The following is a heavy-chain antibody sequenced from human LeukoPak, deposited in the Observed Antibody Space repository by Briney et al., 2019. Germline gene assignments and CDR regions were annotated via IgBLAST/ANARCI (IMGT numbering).Heavy chain of an antibody. D-gene: IGHD5-24*01. CDR2: IYGGGST. CDR1: GFAVSSDY. J-gene: IGHJ3*02. CDR3: ARARSWPEHALDI. V-gene: IGHV3-53*01. Sequence: PGGSLRLSCAASGFAVSSDYMNWVRQAPGKGLEWVSVIYGGGSTSYADSVKGRFTISRDNSKNTLFLQMNSLRAEDTAVYYCARARSWPEHALDIWGQGTMVTVSS.